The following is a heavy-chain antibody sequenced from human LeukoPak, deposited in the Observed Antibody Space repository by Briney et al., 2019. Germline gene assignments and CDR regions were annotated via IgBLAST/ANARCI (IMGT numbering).Heavy chain of an antibody. J-gene: IGHJ6*02. V-gene: IGHV4-34*01. CDR2: INHSGST. CDR3: ARVMTTVTTFKTYSYGMDV. D-gene: IGHD4-17*01. Sequence: PGGSLRLSCAASGFTFSNAWMYWIRQPPGKGLEWIGEINHSGSTNYNPSLKSRVTISLDTSKNQFSLRLSSVTATDTAVYYCARVMTTVTTFKTYSYGMDVWGQGTTVTVSS. CDR1: GFTFSNAW.